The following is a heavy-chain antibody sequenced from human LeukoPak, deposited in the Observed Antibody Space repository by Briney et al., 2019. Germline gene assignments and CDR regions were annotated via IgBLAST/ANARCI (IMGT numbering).Heavy chain of an antibody. CDR2: ISSSSSYI. Sequence: PGGSLRLSCAASGFTFSSYGMNWVRQAPGKGLEWVSSISSSSSYIYYADSVKGRFTISRDNAKNSLYLQMNSLRAEDTAVYYCARVRYYDSSGYVDAFDIWGQGTMVTVSS. J-gene: IGHJ3*02. D-gene: IGHD3-22*01. V-gene: IGHV3-21*01. CDR1: GFTFSSYG. CDR3: ARVRYYDSSGYVDAFDI.